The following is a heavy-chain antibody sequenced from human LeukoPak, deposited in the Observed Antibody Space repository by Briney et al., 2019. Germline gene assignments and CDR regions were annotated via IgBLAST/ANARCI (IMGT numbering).Heavy chain of an antibody. CDR2: ISYDGSNK. CDR3: AKDFFGYNSYYYGMDV. V-gene: IGHV3-30*18. Sequence: PGGSLRLSCAASGFTFSSYGMHWVRQAPGKGLEWVAVISYDGSNKYYADSVKGRFTISRDNSKNTLYLQMNSLRAEDTAVYYCAKDFFGYNSYYYGMDVWGRGTTVTVSS. J-gene: IGHJ6*02. D-gene: IGHD5-24*01. CDR1: GFTFSSYG.